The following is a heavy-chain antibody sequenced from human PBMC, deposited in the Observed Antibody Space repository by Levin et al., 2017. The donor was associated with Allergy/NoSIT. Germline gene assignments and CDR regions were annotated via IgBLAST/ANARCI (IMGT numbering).Heavy chain of an antibody. D-gene: IGHD4-17*01. Sequence: SGGSLRLSCAASGFTFSSYDMHWVRQAPGKGLEWVAVISYDGSNKYYADSVKGRFTISRDNSKNTLYLQMNSLRAEDTAVYYCAKGGTTVTTGGGGYWGQGTLVTVSS. J-gene: IGHJ4*02. CDR1: GFTFSSYD. V-gene: IGHV3-30*18. CDR3: AKGGTTVTTGGGGY. CDR2: ISYDGSNK.